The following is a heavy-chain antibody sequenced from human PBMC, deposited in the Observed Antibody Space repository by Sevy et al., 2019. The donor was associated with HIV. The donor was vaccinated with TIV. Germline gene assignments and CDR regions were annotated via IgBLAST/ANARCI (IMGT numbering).Heavy chain of an antibody. Sequence: GGSLRLSCGASGFTFSNYAMSWVRQAPGKGPEWVSGINNGGSTYYADAVKGRFTISRDNSKKMVFLQMNSLKAEDTAVYYCASGDTTMITDLDYWGQGALVTVSS. J-gene: IGHJ4*02. CDR3: ASGDTTMITDLDY. CDR1: GFTFSNYA. CDR2: INNGGST. D-gene: IGHD5-18*01. V-gene: IGHV3-23*01.